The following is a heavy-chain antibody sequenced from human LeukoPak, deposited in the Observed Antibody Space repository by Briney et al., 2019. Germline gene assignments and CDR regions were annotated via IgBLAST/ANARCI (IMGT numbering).Heavy chain of an antibody. J-gene: IGHJ4*02. V-gene: IGHV3-30*03. CDR1: GFTFSSYG. D-gene: IGHD6-6*01. CDR3: ARDAHPDVIAARPEYYFDY. Sequence: PGGSLRLSCAASGFTFSSYGMHWVRQAPGKGLEWVAVISYDGSNKYYADSVKGRFTISRDNSKNTLYLQMNSLRAEDTAVYYCARDAHPDVIAARPEYYFDYWGQGTLVTVSS. CDR2: ISYDGSNK.